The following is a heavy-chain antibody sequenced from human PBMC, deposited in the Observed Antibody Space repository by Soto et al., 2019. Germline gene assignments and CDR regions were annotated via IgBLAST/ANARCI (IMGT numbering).Heavy chain of an antibody. CDR1: GDTFNFYT. D-gene: IGHD3-10*01. J-gene: IGHJ4*02. V-gene: IGHV1-69*02. CDR3: VTSYGSGYRAFDF. CDR2: FNPILSMS. Sequence: QVQLVQSGSDVKKAGSSVKVSCKASGDTFNFYTINWVRQAPGLGLEWMGRFNPILSMSNYAQKFEGRVTRTADKSTNTAYMELSRLRVEDAAMYYCVTSYGSGYRAFDFWGQGALGTVSS.